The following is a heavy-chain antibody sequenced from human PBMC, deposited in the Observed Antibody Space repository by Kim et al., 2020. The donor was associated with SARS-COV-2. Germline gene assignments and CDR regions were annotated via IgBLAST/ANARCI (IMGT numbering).Heavy chain of an antibody. Sequence: ASVKVSCKASGYTFTSYAMHWVRQAPGQRLEWMGWINAGNGNTKYSQKFQGRVTITRDTSASTAYMELSSLRSEDTAVYYCAREGGGGKWLEFYFDYWGQGTLVTVSS. D-gene: IGHD6-19*01. CDR1: GYTFTSYA. J-gene: IGHJ4*02. CDR2: INAGNGNT. CDR3: AREGGGGKWLEFYFDY. V-gene: IGHV1-3*01.